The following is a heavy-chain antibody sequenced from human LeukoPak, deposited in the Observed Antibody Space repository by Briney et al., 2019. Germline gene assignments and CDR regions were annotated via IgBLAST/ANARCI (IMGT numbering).Heavy chain of an antibody. Sequence: PSETLSLTCTVSGGSISSGDYYWSWIRQPPGKGLEWIGYIYYSGSTYYNPSLKSRVTISVDKSKNQFSLKLSSVTAADTAVYYCARANTYYYDSSGYHPYNWFDPWGQGTLVTVSS. CDR2: IYYSGST. V-gene: IGHV4-30-4*01. J-gene: IGHJ5*02. D-gene: IGHD3-22*01. CDR3: ARANTYYYDSSGYHPYNWFDP. CDR1: GGSISSGDYY.